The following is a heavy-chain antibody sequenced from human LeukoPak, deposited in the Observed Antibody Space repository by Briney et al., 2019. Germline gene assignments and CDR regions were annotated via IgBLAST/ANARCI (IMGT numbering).Heavy chain of an antibody. J-gene: IGHJ5*02. CDR2: INPNSGGT. Sequence: ASVKVSCKASGYTFTGYYMHWVRQAPGQGLEWIGWINPNSGGTNYAQKFQGRVTMTRDTSISTAYMELSRLRSDDTAVYYCARPYFDLLDRFDPWGQGTLVTVSS. CDR1: GYTFTGYY. V-gene: IGHV1-2*02. D-gene: IGHD3-9*01. CDR3: ARPYFDLLDRFDP.